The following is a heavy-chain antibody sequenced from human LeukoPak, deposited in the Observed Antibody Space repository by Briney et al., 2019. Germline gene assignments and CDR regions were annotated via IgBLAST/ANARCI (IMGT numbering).Heavy chain of an antibody. Sequence: SETLSLTCAVYGGSFSGYYWSWIRQPPGKGLEWIGEINHSGSTNYNPSPKSRVTMSVDTSKNQFSLKLSSVTAADTAVYYCARSIGGYYGNWFDPWGQGTLVTVSS. CDR2: INHSGST. CDR3: ARSIGGYYGNWFDP. V-gene: IGHV4-34*01. D-gene: IGHD3-22*01. CDR1: GGSFSGYY. J-gene: IGHJ5*02.